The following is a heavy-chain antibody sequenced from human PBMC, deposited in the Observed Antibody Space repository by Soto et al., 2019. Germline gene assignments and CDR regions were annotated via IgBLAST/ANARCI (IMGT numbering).Heavy chain of an antibody. J-gene: IGHJ4*02. CDR2: IWYDVSNK. CDR3: AREDYASSAPRDY. V-gene: IGHV3-33*01. Sequence: QVQLVESGGGVVQPGRSLRLSCAASGFTFSNYGMHWVRQAPGKGLEWVAVIWYDVSNKYYADSGKGRFTISRDNSKNTLYRQMNSLRAEDTAVYYCAREDYASSAPRDYWGQGTLVTVSS. CDR1: GFTFSNYG. D-gene: IGHD3-22*01.